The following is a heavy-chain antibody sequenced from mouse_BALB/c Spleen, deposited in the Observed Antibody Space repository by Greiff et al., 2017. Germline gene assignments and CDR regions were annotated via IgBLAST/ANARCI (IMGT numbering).Heavy chain of an antibody. J-gene: IGHJ4*01. V-gene: IGHV2-6-2*01. CDR3: ARQGYYNYYAMDY. CDR2: IWSDGST. Sequence: VQRVESGPDLVAPSQSLSITCTVSGFSLTSYGVHWVRQPPGKGLEWLVVIWSDGSTTYNSALKSRLSISKDNSKSQVFLKMNSLQTDDTAMYYCARQGYYNYYAMDYWGQGTSVTVSS. CDR1: GFSLTSYG. D-gene: IGHD2-12*01.